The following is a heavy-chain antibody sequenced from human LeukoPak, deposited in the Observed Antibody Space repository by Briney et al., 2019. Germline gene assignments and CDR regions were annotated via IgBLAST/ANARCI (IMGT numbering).Heavy chain of an antibody. CDR2: INPSGGST. J-gene: IGHJ1*01. CDR3: ARDSGGLAAAGTPAEYFQH. Sequence: ASVKVSCKASGYTFTSYYMHWVRQAPGQGLGWMGIINPSGGSTSYAQKFQGRVTMTRDTSTSTVYMELSSLRSEDTAVYYCARDSGGLAAAGTPAEYFQHWGQGTLVTVSS. V-gene: IGHV1-46*01. CDR1: GYTFTSYY. D-gene: IGHD6-13*01.